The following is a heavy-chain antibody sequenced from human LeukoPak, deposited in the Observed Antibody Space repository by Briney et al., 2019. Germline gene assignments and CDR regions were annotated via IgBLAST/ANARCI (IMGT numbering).Heavy chain of an antibody. D-gene: IGHD2-15*01. CDR3: ASPGAVVAGSDY. Sequence: GGSLRLSCAASGFTFSTYSMNWLRLAPGKGLEWVSSISPDSNYKYYVDSVKGRFTISRDNSKNTLYLQMNSLRAEDTAVYYCASPGAVVAGSDYWGQGTLVTVSS. J-gene: IGHJ4*02. CDR1: GFTFSTYS. V-gene: IGHV3-21*04. CDR2: ISPDSNYK.